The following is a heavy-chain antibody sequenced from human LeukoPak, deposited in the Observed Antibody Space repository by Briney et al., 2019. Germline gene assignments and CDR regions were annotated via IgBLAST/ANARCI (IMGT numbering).Heavy chain of an antibody. Sequence: GGSLRLSCAASGFTFSSYWMHWVRQAPGKGLVWVSNINPGGSSTAYADFGKGRFTISRDNAKNTLCLQMNSLRAEDTAVYYRALFTPVVNNFDFWGQGTLVTVSS. V-gene: IGHV3-74*01. D-gene: IGHD2-15*01. CDR1: GFTFSSYW. CDR2: INPGGSST. CDR3: ALFTPVVNNFDF. J-gene: IGHJ4*02.